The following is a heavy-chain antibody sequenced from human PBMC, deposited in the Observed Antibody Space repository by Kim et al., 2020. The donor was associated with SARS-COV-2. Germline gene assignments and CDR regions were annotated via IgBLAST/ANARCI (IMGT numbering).Heavy chain of an antibody. V-gene: IGHV3-30-3*01. D-gene: IGHD2-2*01. Sequence: GGSLRLSCAASGFTFSSYAMHWVRQAPGKGLEWVAVIAYDGSNKYYADSVKGRFTISRDNSKNTLYLQMNSLRAEDTAVYYCARGLSTRGYQPWVLDYWGQGTLVTVSS. CDR3: ARGLSTRGYQPWVLDY. CDR2: IAYDGSNK. J-gene: IGHJ4*02. CDR1: GFTFSSYA.